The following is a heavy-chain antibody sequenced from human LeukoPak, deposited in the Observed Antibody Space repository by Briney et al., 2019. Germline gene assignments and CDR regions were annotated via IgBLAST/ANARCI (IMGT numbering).Heavy chain of an antibody. V-gene: IGHV2-5*02. CDR3: AHSTFGIAAATEYFQH. CDR1: GFSLDTRGVG. Sequence: SGPTLGNPTPALTLTFTFSGFSLDTRGVGVGLIRQPPVKALGWLALVYWDDDMRYSPSLESRLSITKDTSNNQVVLTMTNMDPGDAATYFCAHSTFGIAAATEYFQHWGQGTLVTVSS. CDR2: VYWDDDM. J-gene: IGHJ1*01. D-gene: IGHD6-13*01.